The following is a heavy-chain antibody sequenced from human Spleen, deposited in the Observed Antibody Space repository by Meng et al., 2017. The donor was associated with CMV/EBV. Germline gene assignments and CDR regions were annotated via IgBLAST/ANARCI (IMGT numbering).Heavy chain of an antibody. D-gene: IGHD2-15*01. CDR1: GGSFSGYY. J-gene: IGHJ5*02. CDR2: INHSGST. Sequence: GSLRLSCAVYGGSFSGYYWSWIRQPPGKGLEWIGEINHSGSTNYNPSLKSRVTISVDTSKNQFSLKLSSVTAADTAVYYCARAGLQVDPWGQGTLVTVSS. CDR3: ARAGLQVDP. V-gene: IGHV4-34*01.